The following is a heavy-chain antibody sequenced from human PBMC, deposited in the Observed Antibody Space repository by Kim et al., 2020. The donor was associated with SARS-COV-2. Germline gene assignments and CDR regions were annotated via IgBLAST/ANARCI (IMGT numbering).Heavy chain of an antibody. V-gene: IGHV4-34*01. Sequence: SETLSLSCTVSGGSSIHHYWSWIRQSPEKGLAWIGEVSHSGSINFDPSLRGRVTLFLDPYKNQFSLKLTSVTAADTAVYYCTRGTSYFMDVWAEGTTVIVSS. J-gene: IGHJ6*03. CDR2: VSHSGSI. CDR1: GGSSIHHY. CDR3: TRGTSYFMDV. D-gene: IGHD3-10*01.